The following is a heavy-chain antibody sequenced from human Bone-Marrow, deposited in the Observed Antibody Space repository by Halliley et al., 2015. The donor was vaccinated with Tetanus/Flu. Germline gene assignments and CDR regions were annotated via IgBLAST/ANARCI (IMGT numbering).Heavy chain of an antibody. CDR3: ARRQSSSWYGSYFYGMDV. V-gene: IGHV3-13*01. CDR2: GSAGDS. J-gene: IGHJ6*02. D-gene: IGHD6-13*01. Sequence: GSAGDSYYPDSVKGLFTISRENAKNSLYLQMNSRRAGDTAVYYCARRQSSSWYGSYFYGMDVWGQGPTVPVSS.